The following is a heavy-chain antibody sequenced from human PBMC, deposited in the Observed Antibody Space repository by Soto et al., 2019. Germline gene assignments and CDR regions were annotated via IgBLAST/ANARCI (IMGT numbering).Heavy chain of an antibody. CDR1: GYTFSTYY. CDR2: INPSGGST. D-gene: IGHD3-10*01. V-gene: IGHV1-46*01. J-gene: IGHJ6*02. Sequence: ASVNVSCKASGYTFSTYYMHWVRQAPGQGYEWMGIINPSGGSTTYAQKFQGRVTMTRDTSTTTAYMELRSLRSDDTAVYYCARDNYYGSGSYYYYYYYYGMDVWGQGTTVTVSS. CDR3: ARDNYYGSGSYYYYYYYYGMDV.